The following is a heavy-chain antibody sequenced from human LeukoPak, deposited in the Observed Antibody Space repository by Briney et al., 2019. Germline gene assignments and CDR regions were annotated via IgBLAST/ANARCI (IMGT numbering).Heavy chain of an antibody. Sequence: PGGSLRLSCAASGFTFSSYSMNWVRQAPGKGLEWVSSISSSSSYIYYADSVKGRFTISRDNAKNSLYLQMNSLRAEDTAVYYCARPLQDMVRGVGSRKSNWFDPWGQGTLVTVSS. CDR2: ISSSSSYI. V-gene: IGHV3-21*01. J-gene: IGHJ5*02. CDR3: ARPLQDMVRGVGSRKSNWFDP. CDR1: GFTFSSYS. D-gene: IGHD3-10*01.